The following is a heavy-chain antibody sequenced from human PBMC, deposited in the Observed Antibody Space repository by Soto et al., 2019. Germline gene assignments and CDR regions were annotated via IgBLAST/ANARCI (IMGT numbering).Heavy chain of an antibody. V-gene: IGHV3-30-3*01. CDR3: ARAPHGMDV. Sequence: QEQLVESGGGVVQPGRSLRLSCAASGFIFSRYAMHWVRQSPGKGLEGVAVISYDGSKKYYADSVKGRYTISRDDSKNTLYLQMNSLRVEDTAVYYCARAPHGMDVWDQGTTVIVSS. J-gene: IGHJ6*02. CDR1: GFIFSRYA. CDR2: ISYDGSKK.